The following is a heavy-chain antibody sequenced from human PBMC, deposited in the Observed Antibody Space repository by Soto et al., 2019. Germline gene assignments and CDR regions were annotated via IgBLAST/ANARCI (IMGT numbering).Heavy chain of an antibody. CDR3: ARGTHIGRMIYSVINWFDP. Sequence: SETLSLTCAVNGGSLSGYYWSWIRQPPGKGLEWIGEINHSGDTKYNPSLKSRVTISVDTSKNRFSLKLTSVTAADTAVYYCARGTHIGRMIYSVINWFDPWGQGTLVTVSS. D-gene: IGHD2-21*01. CDR2: INHSGDT. V-gene: IGHV4-34*01. J-gene: IGHJ5*02. CDR1: GGSLSGYY.